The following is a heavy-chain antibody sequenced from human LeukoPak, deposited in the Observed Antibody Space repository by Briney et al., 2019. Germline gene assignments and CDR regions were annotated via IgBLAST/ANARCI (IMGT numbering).Heavy chain of an antibody. CDR2: INPSGGST. V-gene: IGHV1-46*01. CDR1: GYTFTGYY. D-gene: IGHD6-6*01. CDR3: ARGSIAARPRGYYFDY. Sequence: ASVKVSCKASGYTFTGYYMHWVRQAPGQGLEWMGIINPSGGSTNYAQKFQGRVTMTRDTSMSTVYMELSSLRSEDTAVYYCARGSIAARPRGYYFDYWGQGTLVTVSS. J-gene: IGHJ4*02.